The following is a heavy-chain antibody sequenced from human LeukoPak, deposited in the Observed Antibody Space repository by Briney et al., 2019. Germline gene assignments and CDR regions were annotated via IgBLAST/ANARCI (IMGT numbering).Heavy chain of an antibody. J-gene: IGHJ5*02. CDR3: ARLSGFRQYSSSWYWFDP. V-gene: IGHV4-4*02. Sequence: PSETLSLTCAVSAGSISSSNWWSWVRQSPVKGLEWIGEIYLYGTTNYNPSLKSRVTMSVDRSKNQFSLKLSSVTAADTAVYYCARLSGFRQYSSSWYWFDPWGQGTLVTVSS. D-gene: IGHD6-13*01. CDR2: IYLYGTT. CDR1: AGSISSSNW.